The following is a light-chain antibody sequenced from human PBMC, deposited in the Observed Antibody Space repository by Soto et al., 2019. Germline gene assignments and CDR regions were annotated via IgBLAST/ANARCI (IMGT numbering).Light chain of an antibody. CDR1: TSDVGAYNF. Sequence: QSALTQPASVSGSPGQSITISCTGTTSDVGAYNFVSWYQQYPGKAPKLMIYEVSNRPAGVSHRFSGSKSGNTASLTISGLQAEDEADYYCLSYTSSITWVFGGGTKLTVL. CDR2: EVS. J-gene: IGLJ3*02. V-gene: IGLV2-14*01. CDR3: LSYTSSITWV.